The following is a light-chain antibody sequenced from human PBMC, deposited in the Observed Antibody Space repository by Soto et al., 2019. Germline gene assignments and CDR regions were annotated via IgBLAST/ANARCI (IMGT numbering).Light chain of an antibody. V-gene: IGLV2-14*01. Sequence: QSALTQPASVSGSPGQSITISCTGTSTYIGGYNYVSWYQQHPGKAPKLIIFDVTDRPSGISDRFSGSKSSTRLLLTISGLQAEDEADYYCSSSTSIGTLVFGGGTKLTVL. CDR2: DVT. CDR1: STYIGGYNY. J-gene: IGLJ2*01. CDR3: SSSTSIGTLV.